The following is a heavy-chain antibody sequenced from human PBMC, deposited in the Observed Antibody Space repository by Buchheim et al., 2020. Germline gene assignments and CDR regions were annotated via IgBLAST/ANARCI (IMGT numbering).Heavy chain of an antibody. CDR3: AFEPFLEWPLTINNWFDP. V-gene: IGHV1-46*01. J-gene: IGHJ5*02. D-gene: IGHD3-3*01. CDR2: INPSGGST. CDR1: GYTFTSYY. Sequence: QVQLVQSGAEVKKPGASVKVSCKASGYTFTSYYMHWVRQAPGQGLEWMGIINPSGGSTSYAQKFQGRVTMTRDTATSTVYMELSSLRSEDTAVYYCAFEPFLEWPLTINNWFDPGGQGTL.